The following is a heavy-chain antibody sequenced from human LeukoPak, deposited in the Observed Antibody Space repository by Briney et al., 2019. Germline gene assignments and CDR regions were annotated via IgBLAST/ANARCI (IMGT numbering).Heavy chain of an antibody. CDR1: GFTFSSYG. D-gene: IGHD3-3*01. Sequence: GGSLRLSCAASGFTFSSYGMHWVRQAPGKGLEWVAFIRYDGSNKYYADSVKGRFTISRDNSKNTLYLQMNSLRAEDTAVYYCAKAGDFWSGYPRDAFDIWGQGTMVTVSS. V-gene: IGHV3-30*02. J-gene: IGHJ3*02. CDR2: IRYDGSNK. CDR3: AKAGDFWSGYPRDAFDI.